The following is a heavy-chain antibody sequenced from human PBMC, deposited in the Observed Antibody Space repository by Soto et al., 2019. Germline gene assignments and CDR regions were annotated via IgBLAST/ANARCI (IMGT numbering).Heavy chain of an antibody. D-gene: IGHD6-19*01. CDR2: IYPGDSDT. CDR3: SRLRIAVAGTSGAVVI. V-gene: IGHV5-51*01. Sequence: GESLMISCSGSGYSFTSYWVGWVRQMPGKGLEWMGIIYPGDSDTRYSPSFQGQVTISADKSISTAYLQWSSLKASDTAMYYFSRLRIAVAGTSGAVVIGGQGTIVSVSS. J-gene: IGHJ3*02. CDR1: GYSFTSYW.